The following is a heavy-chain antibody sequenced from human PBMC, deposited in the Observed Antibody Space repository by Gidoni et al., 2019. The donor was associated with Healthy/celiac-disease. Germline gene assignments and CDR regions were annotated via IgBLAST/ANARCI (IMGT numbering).Heavy chain of an antibody. Sequence: QVQLVQSGAEVKKPGSSVKVSCKASVRTFSSYTISWVRQAPGQGLDWMGRIIPILGIANYAQKFQGRVTITADKSTSTAYMELSSLRSEDTAVYYCARGRVATTIDYWGQGTLVTVSS. CDR3: ARGRVATTIDY. CDR2: IIPILGIA. D-gene: IGHD5-12*01. V-gene: IGHV1-69*02. J-gene: IGHJ4*02. CDR1: VRTFSSYT.